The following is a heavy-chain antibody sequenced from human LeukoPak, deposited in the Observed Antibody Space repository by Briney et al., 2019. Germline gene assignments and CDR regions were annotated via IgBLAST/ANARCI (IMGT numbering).Heavy chain of an antibody. V-gene: IGHV3-30*02. Sequence: GGSLRLSCAASGFTFSSYGMHWVRQAPGKGLEWVAFIRYDGSNKYYADSVKGRFTISRDNSKNTLYLQMNSLRAEDTAVYYCAKDMPLAAAGISGAFDIWGQGTMVTVSS. J-gene: IGHJ3*02. CDR2: IRYDGSNK. D-gene: IGHD6-13*01. CDR1: GFTFSSYG. CDR3: AKDMPLAAAGISGAFDI.